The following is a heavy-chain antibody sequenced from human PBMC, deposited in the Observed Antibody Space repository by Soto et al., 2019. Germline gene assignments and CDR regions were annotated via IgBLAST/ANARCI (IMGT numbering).Heavy chain of an antibody. CDR3: ARTSPPAYDILTGAQTRYFDL. CDR2: IYYSGST. J-gene: IGHJ2*01. V-gene: IGHV4-31*03. CDR1: GGSISSGGYY. Sequence: QVQLQESGPGLVKPSQTLSLTCTVSGGSISSGGYYWSWIRQHPGKGLEWIGYIYYSGSTYYNPSLKSRVTISVDTSKNQFSLKLSSVTAADTAVYYCARTSPPAYDILTGAQTRYFDLWGRGTLVTVSS. D-gene: IGHD3-9*01.